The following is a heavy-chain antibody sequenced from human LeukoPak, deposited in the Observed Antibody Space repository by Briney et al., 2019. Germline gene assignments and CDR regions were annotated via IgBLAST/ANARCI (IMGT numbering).Heavy chain of an antibody. J-gene: IGHJ5*02. D-gene: IGHD2-2*01. CDR2: IYYSGST. CDR1: GGSSSSSRYY. Sequence: TSETLSLTCTVSGGSSSSSRYYWGWIRQPPGKGLEWIGSIYYSGSTYYNPSLKSRVTISVDTSKNQFSLKLSSVTAADTAVYYCAREGNIVVVPAARNWFDPWGQGTLVTVSS. V-gene: IGHV4-39*07. CDR3: AREGNIVVVPAARNWFDP.